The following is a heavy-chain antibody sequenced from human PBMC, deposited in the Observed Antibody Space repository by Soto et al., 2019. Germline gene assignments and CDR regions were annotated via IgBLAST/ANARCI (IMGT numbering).Heavy chain of an antibody. CDR3: ARDRGGVVATSDYYYYYGMDV. D-gene: IGHD2-15*01. V-gene: IGHV4-38-2*02. Sequence: WETLSLTCAVSSYSISSGYYWGWIRQPPGKGLEWIGSIYHSGSTYYNPSLKSRVTISVDTSKNQFSLKLSSVTAADTAVYYCARDRGGVVATSDYYYYYGMDVWGQGTTVTVSS. CDR1: SYSISSGYY. CDR2: IYHSGST. J-gene: IGHJ6*02.